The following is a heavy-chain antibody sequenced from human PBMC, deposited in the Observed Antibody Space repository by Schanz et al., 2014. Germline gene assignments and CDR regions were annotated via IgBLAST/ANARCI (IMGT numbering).Heavy chain of an antibody. V-gene: IGHV3-66*01. J-gene: IGHJ4*02. Sequence: VQLEESGGGLVTPGGSLRLSCAASGFTFSDYYMNWVRQAPGKGLEWVSVIYSGGSIYYTDSVKGRFTISRDNSKNTVYLQMNSLRAEDTAVYYCARDPGGTKTHGLWGQGTLVTVSS. CDR3: ARDPGGTKTHGL. D-gene: IGHD2-15*01. CDR1: GFTFSDYY. CDR2: IYSGGSI.